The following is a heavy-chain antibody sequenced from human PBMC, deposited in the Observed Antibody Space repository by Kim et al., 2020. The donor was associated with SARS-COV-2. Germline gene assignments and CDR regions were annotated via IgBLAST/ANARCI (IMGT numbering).Heavy chain of an antibody. CDR3: ASPNNDYETYYYYYGMD. Sequence: GGSLRLSCAASGFTFSSYAMSWVRQAPGKGLEWVASISDSGSSTYFADSVKGRFTISRDNSKDTLYLQMNSLRAEDTAVYYCASPNNDYETYYYYYGMD. CDR2: ISDSGSST. V-gene: IGHV3-23*01. CDR1: GFTFSSYA. J-gene: IGHJ6*01. D-gene: IGHD4-17*01.